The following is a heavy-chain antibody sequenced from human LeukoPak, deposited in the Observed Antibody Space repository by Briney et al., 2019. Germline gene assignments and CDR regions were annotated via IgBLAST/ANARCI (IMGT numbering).Heavy chain of an antibody. Sequence: GGSLKLSRAASGFTFSGSAMRWVRQASGKGLEWVGRIRSKANSYATAYAASVKGRFTISRDDSKNTAYLQMNSLKTEDTAVYYCTRLGSSGWHKYFDYWGQGTLVTVSS. CDR3: TRLGSSGWHKYFDY. V-gene: IGHV3-73*01. J-gene: IGHJ4*02. D-gene: IGHD6-19*01. CDR2: IRSKANSYAT. CDR1: GFTFSGSA.